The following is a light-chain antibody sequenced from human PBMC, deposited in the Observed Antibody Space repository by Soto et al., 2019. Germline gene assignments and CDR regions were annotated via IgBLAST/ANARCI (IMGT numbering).Light chain of an antibody. CDR1: QGISSD. Sequence: EKVMTQSPATLSVSPGDRATPSCRASQGISSDLARYQQKHGQAPRLLINGASTRATGIPARFSGSGSGTEFTLTISSLQSEDFAVYYCQCYSDPPPAVFGHGTKVDIK. J-gene: IGKJ3*01. CDR2: GAS. CDR3: QCYSDPPPAV. V-gene: IGKV3D-15*01.